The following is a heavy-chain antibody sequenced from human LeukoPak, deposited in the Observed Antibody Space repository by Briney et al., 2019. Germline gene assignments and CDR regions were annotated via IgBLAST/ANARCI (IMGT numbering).Heavy chain of an antibody. CDR1: GYTFTSYD. CDR2: MNPNSGDT. D-gene: IGHD3-9*01. J-gene: IGHJ4*02. CDR3: ARCFSWRYFDG. Sequence: GASVKVSCKASGYTFTSYDINWVRQATGQGLEWMGWMNPNSGDTGYAQKFQGRVTMTRNTSINTAYMELSSLRSEDTAVYYCARCFSWRYFDGWGQGTLVTVSS. V-gene: IGHV1-8*01.